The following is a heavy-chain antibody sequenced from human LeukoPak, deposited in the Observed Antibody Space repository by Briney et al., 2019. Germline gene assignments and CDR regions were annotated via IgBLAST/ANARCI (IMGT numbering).Heavy chain of an antibody. CDR2: IIPIFGIA. CDR1: GGTFSSYA. J-gene: IGHJ4*02. Sequence: ASVKVSCKASGGTFSSYAISWVRQAPGQGLEWMGGIIPIFGIANYAQKFQGRVTITADESTSTAYMELSSLRSEDTAVYYCARAPSYSGSYLDWGQGTLVTVSS. V-gene: IGHV1-69*13. D-gene: IGHD1-26*01. CDR3: ARAPSYSGSYLD.